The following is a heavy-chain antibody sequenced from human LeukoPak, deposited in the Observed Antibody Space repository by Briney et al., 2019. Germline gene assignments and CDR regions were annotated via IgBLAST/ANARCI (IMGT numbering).Heavy chain of an antibody. CDR3: ASGTVIPC. V-gene: IGHV3-30*04. D-gene: IGHD2-21*01. J-gene: IGHJ4*02. Sequence: GGSLRLSCAASGFTFSSYAMHWVRQAPGKGLEWVAVISYDGSNKYYADSVKGRFTISRDNSKNTLYLQMNSLRAEDTAVYYCASGTVIPCWGQGTLVTVSS. CDR1: GFTFSSYA. CDR2: ISYDGSNK.